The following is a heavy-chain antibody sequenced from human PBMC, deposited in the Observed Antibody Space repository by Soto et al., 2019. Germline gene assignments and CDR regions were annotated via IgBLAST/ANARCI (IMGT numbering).Heavy chain of an antibody. V-gene: IGHV1-69*02. D-gene: IGHD3-10*01. CDR3: ARGANYYGSGSYYMPGYYYYRMDV. CDR2: IIPILGIA. Sequence: GASVKVSCKASGGTFSSYTISWVRQAPGQGLEWMGRIIPILGIANYAQKFQGRVTITADKSTSTAYMELSSLRSEDTAVYYCARGANYYGSGSYYMPGYYYYRMDVWGQGTTVTVSS. J-gene: IGHJ6*02. CDR1: GGTFSSYT.